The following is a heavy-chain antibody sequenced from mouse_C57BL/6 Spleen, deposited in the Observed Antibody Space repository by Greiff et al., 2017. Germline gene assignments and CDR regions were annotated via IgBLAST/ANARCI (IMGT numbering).Heavy chain of an antibody. CDR3: ARWHDGSSYPFDY. Sequence: QVQLQQSGPELVKPGASVKISCKASGYAFSSSWMNWVKQRPGKGLEWIGRIYPGDGDTNYNGKFKGKATLTADKSSSTAYMQLSSLTSEDSAVYFCARWHDGSSYPFDYWGQGTTLTVSS. D-gene: IGHD1-1*01. CDR1: GYAFSSSW. J-gene: IGHJ2*01. CDR2: IYPGDGDT. V-gene: IGHV1-82*01.